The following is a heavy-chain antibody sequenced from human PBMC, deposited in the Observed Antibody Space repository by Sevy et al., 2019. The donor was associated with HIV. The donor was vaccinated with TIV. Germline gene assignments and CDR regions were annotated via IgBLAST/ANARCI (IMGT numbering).Heavy chain of an antibody. V-gene: IGHV3-21*01. CDR2: ISSSSSYI. D-gene: IGHD1-26*01. CDR1: GFTFSSYS. CDR3: ATLYSGSYSGFDY. J-gene: IGHJ4*02. Sequence: GGSLRLSCAASGFTFSSYSMNWVPQAPGKGLEWVSSISSSSSYIYYADSVKGRFTISRDNAKNSLYLQMNSLRAEDTAVYYCATLYSGSYSGFDYWGQGTLVTVSS.